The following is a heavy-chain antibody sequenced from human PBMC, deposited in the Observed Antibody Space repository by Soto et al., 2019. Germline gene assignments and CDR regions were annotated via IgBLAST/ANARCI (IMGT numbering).Heavy chain of an antibody. Sequence: QPVGSLRLSCAASGFTFSDYGMHWVRQAPGKGLEWVALTWYDESIKVYADSVKGRFTISRDNSKNTLYLQMNNLRPEDTAVYFCARDNSAGAGQPWFDPWGKGTLVTVAS. V-gene: IGHV3-33*01. CDR2: TWYDESIK. J-gene: IGHJ5*02. D-gene: IGHD1-26*01. CDR1: GFTFSDYG. CDR3: ARDNSAGAGQPWFDP.